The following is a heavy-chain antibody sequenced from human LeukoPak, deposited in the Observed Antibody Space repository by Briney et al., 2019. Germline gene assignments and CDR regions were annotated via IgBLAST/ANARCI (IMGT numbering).Heavy chain of an antibody. CDR2: ISSSGSTI. V-gene: IGHV3-48*03. CDR3: ARGGPYYYDSSGYYPFNY. J-gene: IGHJ4*02. CDR1: GFTFSSYE. Sequence: GGSLRLSCAASGFTFSSYEMNWVRQAPGKGLEWVSYISSSGSTIYYADSVKGRFTISRDTAKNSLYLQMNSLRAEDTAVYYCARGGPYYYDSSGYYPFNYWGQGTLVTVSS. D-gene: IGHD3-22*01.